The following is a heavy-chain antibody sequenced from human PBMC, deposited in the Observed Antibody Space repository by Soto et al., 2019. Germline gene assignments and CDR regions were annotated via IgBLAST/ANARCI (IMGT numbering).Heavy chain of an antibody. CDR2: IIPVFGTV. D-gene: IGHD3-16*01. Sequence: QEQLVQSGAEVKKPGSSVKVSCRASGGTFSNYAISWVRQAPGRGLEWMGGIIPVFGTVVYAQKLQGRVTITADNSTRMAYMEFSSLRSDDTAVYYCAKLDPLGELLWFDLWGQGTLVTVSS. CDR3: AKLDPLGELLWFDL. V-gene: IGHV1-69*06. CDR1: GGTFSNYA. J-gene: IGHJ5*02.